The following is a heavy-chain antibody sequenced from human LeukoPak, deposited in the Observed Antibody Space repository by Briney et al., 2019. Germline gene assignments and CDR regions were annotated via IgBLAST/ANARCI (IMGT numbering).Heavy chain of an antibody. J-gene: IGHJ4*02. D-gene: IGHD6-19*01. CDR1: GGSISSHY. Sequence: SETLSLTCTVSGGSISSHYWSWIRQPPGKGLEWIGYIYYSGSTNYNPSLKSRVTISVDTSKSQFSLKLSSVTAADTAVYYCARDRVAGLDYWGQGTLVTVSS. CDR2: IYYSGST. CDR3: ARDRVAGLDY. V-gene: IGHV4-59*11.